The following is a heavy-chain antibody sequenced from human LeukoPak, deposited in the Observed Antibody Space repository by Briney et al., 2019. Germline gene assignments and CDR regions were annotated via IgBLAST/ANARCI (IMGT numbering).Heavy chain of an antibody. V-gene: IGHV5-51*01. CDR1: GYSFTSYW. CDR2: IYPGDSDT. D-gene: IGHD3-16*02. Sequence: GESLKISCKGSGYSFTSYWIGWVRQMPGKGLEWMGIIYPGDSDTRYSPSFQGQVTISADKSISTAYLQWSSLKASDTAMYYCARQLYDYVRGSYRYGFDYWGQGTLVTVSS. CDR3: ARQLYDYVRGSYRYGFDY. J-gene: IGHJ4*02.